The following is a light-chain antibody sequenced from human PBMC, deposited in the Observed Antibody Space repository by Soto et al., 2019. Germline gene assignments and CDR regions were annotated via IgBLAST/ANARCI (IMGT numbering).Light chain of an antibody. J-gene: IGKJ1*01. CDR1: QSIRSW. Sequence: DIQMTQSPSILSASVGDRVTITCRASQSIRSWLAWYQQKPGKAPKLLIYKASTVESGVPSRFSGSGSGTEFTLTISSLQPDDFATYHCQQYSSYSWTFGQGTKVEIK. CDR3: QQYSSYSWT. CDR2: KAS. V-gene: IGKV1-5*03.